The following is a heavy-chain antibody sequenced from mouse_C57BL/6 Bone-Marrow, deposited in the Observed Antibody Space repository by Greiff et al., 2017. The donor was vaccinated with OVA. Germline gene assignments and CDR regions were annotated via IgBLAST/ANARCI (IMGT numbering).Heavy chain of an antibody. CDR3: ARTTVVAKFAY. CDR2: ISSGSSTI. Sequence: DVKLVESGGGLVKPGGSLKLSCAASGFTFSDYGMHWVRQAPEKGLEWVAYISSGSSTIYYADTVKGRFTISRDNAKNTLFLQMTSLRSEDTAMYYCARTTVVAKFAYWGQGTLVTVSA. V-gene: IGHV5-17*01. CDR1: GFTFSDYG. D-gene: IGHD1-1*01. J-gene: IGHJ3*01.